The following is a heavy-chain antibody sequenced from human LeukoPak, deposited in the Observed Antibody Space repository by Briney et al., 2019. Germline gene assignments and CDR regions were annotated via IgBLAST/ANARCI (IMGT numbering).Heavy chain of an antibody. CDR3: ARSSSGYMGGDY. CDR1: GYTFTGYY. CDR2: INPNSGGT. V-gene: IGHV1-2*02. D-gene: IGHD3-22*01. Sequence: ASVKVSCKASGYTFTGYYMHWVRQAPGQGLEWMGWINPNSGGTNYAQKFEGRVTMTSDTSISTAYMELSRLRSDDTAVYYCARSSSGYMGGDYWGQGTLVTVSS. J-gene: IGHJ4*02.